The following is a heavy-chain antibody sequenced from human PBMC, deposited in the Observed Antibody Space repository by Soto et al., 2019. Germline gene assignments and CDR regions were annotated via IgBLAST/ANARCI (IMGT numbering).Heavy chain of an antibody. CDR2: IIPILGIA. V-gene: IGHV1-69*02. D-gene: IGHD3-10*01. CDR1: GGTFSSYT. J-gene: IGHJ4*02. Sequence: QVQLVQSGAEVKKPGSSVKVSCKASGGTFSSYTISWVRQAPGQGLEWMGRIIPILGIANHAQKFQGRVTITAEKSTRTAYMELSSLGSDDTAVYYWARGLLWAGFGELSFFDYWGQGTLVIVSS. CDR3: ARGLLWAGFGELSFFDY.